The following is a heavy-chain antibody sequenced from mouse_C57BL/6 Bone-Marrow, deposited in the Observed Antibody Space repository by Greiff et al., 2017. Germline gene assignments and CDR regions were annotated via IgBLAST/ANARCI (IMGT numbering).Heavy chain of an antibody. J-gene: IGHJ2*01. CDR3: ARSPHYYGSSLYYFDY. Sequence: VQLQQSGAELMKPGASVKLSCKATGYTFTGYWIEWVKQRPGHGLEWIGEILPGSGSTNYNEKFKGKATFTADTSSNTAYMQLSSLTTEDSAIYYCARSPHYYGSSLYYFDYWGQGTTLTVSS. CDR1: GYTFTGYW. CDR2: ILPGSGST. V-gene: IGHV1-9*01. D-gene: IGHD1-1*01.